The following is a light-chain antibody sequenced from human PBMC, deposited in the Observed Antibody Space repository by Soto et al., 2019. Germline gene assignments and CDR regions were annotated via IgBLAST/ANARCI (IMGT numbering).Light chain of an antibody. V-gene: IGKV1-33*01. CDR2: DAS. Sequence: DIQMTQSPSSLSASVGDRVTITCQASQDISNYLNWYQQKPGKDPKLLIYDASNLETGVPSRFSGSGSGTDFTFSISSLQPEDIATYYCQQYDNLPPFGTGTKVDIK. J-gene: IGKJ3*01. CDR3: QQYDNLPP. CDR1: QDISNY.